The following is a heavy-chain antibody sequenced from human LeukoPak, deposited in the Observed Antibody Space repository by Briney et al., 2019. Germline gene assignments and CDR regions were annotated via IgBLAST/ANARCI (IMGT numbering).Heavy chain of an antibody. CDR2: IYYSGST. D-gene: IGHD3-16*01. CDR1: GGSISSSSYY. J-gene: IGHJ4*02. V-gene: IGHV4-39*01. CDR3: ASRRGVWGSHK. Sequence: PSETLSLTCSVSGGSISSSSYYWGWIRQPPGKGLEWIGSIYYSGSTYYNPSLKSRVTISVDTSKNQFSLKLSSVTAADTAVYYCASRRGVWGSHKWGQGTLVTVSS.